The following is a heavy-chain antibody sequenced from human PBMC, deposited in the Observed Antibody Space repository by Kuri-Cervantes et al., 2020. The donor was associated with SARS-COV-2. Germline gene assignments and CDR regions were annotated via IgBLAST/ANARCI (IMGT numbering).Heavy chain of an antibody. V-gene: IGHV4-34*01. J-gene: IGHJ5*02. CDR2: INHSGST. D-gene: IGHD3-10*01. CDR3: ARRGSGSYRIFDP. Sequence: SQTLSLTCAVYGGSFSGYYWSWIRQPPGKGLEWIGEINHSGSTDYNPSLKSRVTISVDTSKNQFSLNLSSVTAADTAVYYCARRGSGSYRIFDPWGQGTLVTVSS. CDR1: GGSFSGYY.